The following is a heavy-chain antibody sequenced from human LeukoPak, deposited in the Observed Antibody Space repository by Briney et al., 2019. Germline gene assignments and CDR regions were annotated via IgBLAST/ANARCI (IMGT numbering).Heavy chain of an antibody. V-gene: IGHV1-18*01. Sequence: ASVKVSCKASGYTFTSYGISWVRQAPGQGLEWMGWISAYNGNTNYAQKLQGRVTMTTDTSTSTAYMELRSLRSDDTAVYYWARDAAVANPSPVDYWGQGTLVTVSS. CDR1: GYTFTSYG. D-gene: IGHD6-19*01. CDR3: ARDAAVANPSPVDY. CDR2: ISAYNGNT. J-gene: IGHJ4*02.